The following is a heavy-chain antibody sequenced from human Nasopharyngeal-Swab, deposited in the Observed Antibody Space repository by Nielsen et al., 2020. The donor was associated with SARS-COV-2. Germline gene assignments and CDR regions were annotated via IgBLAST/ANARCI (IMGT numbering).Heavy chain of an antibody. CDR1: GFTFSTYA. D-gene: IGHD7-27*01. CDR3: ARTDPGVPS. CDR2: ISYDGPNT. J-gene: IGHJ4*02. V-gene: IGHV3-30-3*01. Sequence: GGSLRLSCAASGFTFSTYAMNWVRQAPGKGLEWVAVISYDGPNTYYADSVKGRFTVSRDNSKNTLYLQMNSLRAEDTAVYYCARTDPGVPSWGQGTLVTVSS.